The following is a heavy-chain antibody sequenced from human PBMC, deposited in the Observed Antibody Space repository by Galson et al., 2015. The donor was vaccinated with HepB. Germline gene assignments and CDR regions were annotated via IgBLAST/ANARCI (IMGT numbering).Heavy chain of an antibody. J-gene: IGHJ4*02. V-gene: IGHV1-2*02. CDR3: ARALTVLLGADY. CDR2: INLNSGGT. D-gene: IGHD3-9*01. CDR1: GYSFIDYY. Sequence: SVKVSCKASGYSFIDYYMHWVRQAPGQGLEWMGWINLNSGGTGYARKFLGRVTMTRDASISTAYMELTRLTSDDAAVYYCARALTVLLGADYWGQGTLVTVSS.